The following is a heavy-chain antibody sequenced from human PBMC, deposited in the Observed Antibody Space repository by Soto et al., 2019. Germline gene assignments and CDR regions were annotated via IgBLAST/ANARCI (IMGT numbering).Heavy chain of an antibody. D-gene: IGHD3-3*01. CDR2: INHSGST. CDR3: GSFSFGIFDL. CDR1: GGSFSGYY. V-gene: IGHV4-34*01. Sequence: PSETQSLTCAVYGGSFSGYYWSWIRQPPGKGLEWIGEINHSGSTNYNPSLKSRVTISVDTSKNQFSLKLSSVTAADTAVYYCGSFSFGIFDLWGQGTLVTVSS. J-gene: IGHJ4*02.